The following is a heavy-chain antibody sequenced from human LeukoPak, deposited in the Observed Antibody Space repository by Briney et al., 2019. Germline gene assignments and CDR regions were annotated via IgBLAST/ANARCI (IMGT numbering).Heavy chain of an antibody. CDR1: GSTFSSYW. V-gene: IGHV3-7*01. CDR2: IKQDGSEK. J-gene: IGHJ4*02. D-gene: IGHD1-26*01. Sequence: GGSLRLSCAASGSTFSSYWMSWVRQAPGKGLEWVANIKQDGSEKYYVDSVKGRFTISRDNAKNSLYLQMNSLRAEDTAVYYCARVGSLAPPPATPLDYWGQGTLVTVSS. CDR3: ARVGSLAPPPATPLDY.